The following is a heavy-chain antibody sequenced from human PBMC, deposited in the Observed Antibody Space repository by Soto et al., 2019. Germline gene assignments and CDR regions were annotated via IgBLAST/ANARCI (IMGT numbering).Heavy chain of an antibody. Sequence: EVHLLESGGGLVQPGGSLRLSCAASGFTFSTYAMSWVRQAPGKGLEWVSAISGSGGSTYYADPVKGRFTISRDNSKNSLYLQMNSLRAEDTAVYYCARDPGKGLFDAFDIWGQGTMVTVSS. J-gene: IGHJ3*02. D-gene: IGHD3-22*01. CDR2: ISGSGGST. V-gene: IGHV3-23*01. CDR3: ARDPGKGLFDAFDI. CDR1: GFTFSTYA.